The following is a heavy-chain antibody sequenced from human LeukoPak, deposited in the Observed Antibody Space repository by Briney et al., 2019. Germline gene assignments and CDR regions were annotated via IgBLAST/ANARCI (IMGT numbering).Heavy chain of an antibody. D-gene: IGHD2-15*01. Sequence: ETLSLTCAVSGGSLSSSNWWGWVRQAPGKGLVWVSRINRDGSSTIYTDSVKGRFTISRDNAKNTLYLQMNSLRAEDTAVYYCARGSSGYCSGGSCLFVVWGQGTTVTVSS. CDR2: INRDGSST. CDR1: GGSLSSSNW. J-gene: IGHJ6*02. V-gene: IGHV3-74*01. CDR3: ARGSSGYCSGGSCLFVV.